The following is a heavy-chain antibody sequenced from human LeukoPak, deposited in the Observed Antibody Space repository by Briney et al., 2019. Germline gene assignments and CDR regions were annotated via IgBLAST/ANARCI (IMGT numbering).Heavy chain of an antibody. Sequence: PGGSLRLSCAASGFTFSSYSMNWVRQAPGKGLEWVSSISSSSSYIYYADSVKGRFTISRDNAKNSLYLQMNSLRAEDTAVYYCARGGIAAAGDPLDYWGQGTLVTVSS. CDR1: GFTFSSYS. CDR2: ISSSSSYI. D-gene: IGHD6-13*01. V-gene: IGHV3-21*01. CDR3: ARGGIAAAGDPLDY. J-gene: IGHJ4*02.